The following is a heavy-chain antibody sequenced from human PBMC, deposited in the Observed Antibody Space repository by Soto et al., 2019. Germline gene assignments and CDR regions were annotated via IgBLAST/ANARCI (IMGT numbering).Heavy chain of an antibody. CDR1: GFTFSSYG. V-gene: IGHV3-33*01. CDR2: IWYDGSNK. Sequence: QVQLVESGGCVVQPGRSLRLSCAASGFTFSSYGMHWVRQAPGKGLEWVAVIWYDGSNKYYADSVKGRFTISRDNSKNTLYLQMNSLRAEDTAVYYCARESITMVRGVAYWGQGTLVTVSS. D-gene: IGHD3-10*01. J-gene: IGHJ4*02. CDR3: ARESITMVRGVAY.